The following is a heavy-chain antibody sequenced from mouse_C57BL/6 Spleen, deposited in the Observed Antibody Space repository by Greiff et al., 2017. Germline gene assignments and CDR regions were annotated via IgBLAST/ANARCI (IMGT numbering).Heavy chain of an antibody. CDR3: ARERDITTVVVPFDY. V-gene: IGHV1-76*01. CDR2: IYPGSGNT. Sequence: VQLQQSGAELVRPGASVKLSCKASGYTFTDYYINWVKQRPGQGLEWIARIYPGSGNTYYNEKFKGKATLTAEKSSSTAYMQLSSLTSEDSAVYFCARERDITTVVVPFDYWGQGTTLTVSS. J-gene: IGHJ2*01. D-gene: IGHD1-1*01. CDR1: GYTFTDYY.